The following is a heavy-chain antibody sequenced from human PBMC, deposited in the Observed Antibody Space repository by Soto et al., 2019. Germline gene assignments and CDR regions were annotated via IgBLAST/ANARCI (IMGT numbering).Heavy chain of an antibody. D-gene: IGHD3-3*01. CDR2: TYYRSKWYN. J-gene: IGHJ4*02. V-gene: IGHV6-1*01. CDR3: ARGAVDYYDFWGGSNFDY. CDR1: GDSVSSNSAA. Sequence: PSQTLSLTCAISGDSVSSNSAAWNWIRQSPSRGLEWLGRTYYRSKWYNDYAVSVKSRITINPDTSKNQFSLQLNSVTPEDTAVYYCARGAVDYYDFWGGSNFDYWGQGTLVTVSS.